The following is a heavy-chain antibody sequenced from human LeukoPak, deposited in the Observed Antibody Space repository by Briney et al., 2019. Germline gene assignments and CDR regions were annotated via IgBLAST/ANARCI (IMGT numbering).Heavy chain of an antibody. CDR3: ARGGGSGYYPGDY. CDR2: IYYSGST. V-gene: IGHV4-30-4*02. J-gene: IGHJ4*02. D-gene: IGHD3-22*01. Sequence: SETLSLTCTVSGGSISSGDYYWSWIRQPPGKGLEWIGYIYYSGSTYYNPSLKSRVTISVDTSKNQFSLKLSSVTAADTAVYYCARGGGSGYYPGDYWGQGTLVTVSS. CDR1: GGSISSGDYY.